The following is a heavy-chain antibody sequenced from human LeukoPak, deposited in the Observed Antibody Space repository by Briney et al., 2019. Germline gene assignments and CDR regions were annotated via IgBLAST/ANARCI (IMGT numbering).Heavy chain of an antibody. J-gene: IGHJ4*02. CDR2: ISSGGTYI. CDR1: GFTFSSYS. CDR3: ARDRSGYSGYECQAY. V-gene: IGHV3-21*01. D-gene: IGHD5-12*01. Sequence: GGSLRLSCAGSGFTFSSYSMNWVRQAPGKGLEWVSSISSGGTYIYYADSVKGRFTISRDNTKNSLSLQMNSQRAEDTAVYYCARDRSGYSGYECQAYWGQGTLVTVSS.